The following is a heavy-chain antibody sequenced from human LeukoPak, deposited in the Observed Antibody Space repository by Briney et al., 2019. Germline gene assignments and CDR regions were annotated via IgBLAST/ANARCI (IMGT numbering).Heavy chain of an antibody. D-gene: IGHD6-13*01. CDR2: INPNSGGT. CDR1: GYTFTGYY. Sequence: GASVKVSCKASGYTFTGYYMHWVRQAPGQGLEWMGWINPNSGGTNYAQNFQGRVTMTRDTSISTAYMELSRLRSDDTAVYYCASHLLSLQQLVMGDAFDIWGQGTILTIYS. V-gene: IGHV1-2*02. J-gene: IGHJ3*02. CDR3: ASHLLSLQQLVMGDAFDI.